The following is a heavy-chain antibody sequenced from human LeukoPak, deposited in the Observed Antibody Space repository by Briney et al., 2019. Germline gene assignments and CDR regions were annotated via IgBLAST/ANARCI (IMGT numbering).Heavy chain of an antibody. Sequence: GSLRLSCAASGFTFSSYSMSWVRQPPGKGLEWIGSIYYSGSTYYNPSLKSRVTISVDTSKNQFSLKLSSVTAADTAVYYCARRTLTGYLYYFDYWGQGTLVTVSS. CDR2: IYYSGST. CDR3: ARRTLTGYLYYFDY. J-gene: IGHJ4*02. V-gene: IGHV4-39*01. CDR1: GFTFSSYS. D-gene: IGHD3-9*01.